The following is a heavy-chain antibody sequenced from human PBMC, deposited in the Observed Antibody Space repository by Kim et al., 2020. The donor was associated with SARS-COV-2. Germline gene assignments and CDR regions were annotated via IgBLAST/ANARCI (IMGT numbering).Heavy chain of an antibody. CDR2: ITSSSSHL. D-gene: IGHD6-13*01. J-gene: IGHJ4*02. CDR1: GFTFSTYS. CDR3: AVTVASAFGY. V-gene: IGHV3-21*01. Sequence: GGSLRLSCAASGFTFSTYSFNWVRQAPGKGLEWVSSITSSSSHLYYADSVKGRFTISRDNAKNSLYLQMNSLRAEDTAVYYCAVTVASAFGYWGQGTLVTVSS.